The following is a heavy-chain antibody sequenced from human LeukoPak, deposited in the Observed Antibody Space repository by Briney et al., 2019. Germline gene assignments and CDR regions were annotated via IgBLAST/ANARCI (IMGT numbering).Heavy chain of an antibody. CDR1: GFTFSSYA. J-gene: IGHJ4*02. Sequence: GGSLRLSCAASGFTFSSYAMHWVRQAPGKGLEWVAVISYDGSNKYYADTVKGRFTISRDNSKNTLYLQMNSLRAEDTAVYYCARDPKFDYWGQGTLVTVPS. CDR2: ISYDGSNK. V-gene: IGHV3-30*04. CDR3: ARDPKFDY.